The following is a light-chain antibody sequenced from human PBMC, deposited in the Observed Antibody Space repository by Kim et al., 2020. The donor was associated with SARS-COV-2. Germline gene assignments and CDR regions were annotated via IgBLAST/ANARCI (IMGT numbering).Light chain of an antibody. CDR2: QDS. CDR3: QAWDSSTVV. CDR1: KLGEKY. Sequence: VSPGKTGSNTRSGDKLGEKYACWYQQKPSQPPGLVIYQDSKRPSGIPERFSGSNSGNTATLTISGTQAMDEADYYCQAWDSSTVVFGGGTQLTVL. J-gene: IGLJ2*01. V-gene: IGLV3-1*01.